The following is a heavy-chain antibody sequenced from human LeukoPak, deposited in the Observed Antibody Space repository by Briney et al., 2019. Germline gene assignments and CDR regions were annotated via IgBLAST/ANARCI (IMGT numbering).Heavy chain of an antibody. CDR2: IYYNGNT. CDR1: GGSISRGVYY. CDR3: ARMTMGRDAVGRSYRFGNTWFDA. Sequence: SQTLSLTCDVSGGSISRGVYYWSWVRRLPGKGLEWIGHIYYNGNTYYNPSLRSRVAISVATSENQISLKVASVTAADTAVYFWARMTMGRDAVGRSYRFGNTWFDAWGQGTLVTVSS. D-gene: IGHD3-16*02. J-gene: IGHJ5*02. V-gene: IGHV4-31*11.